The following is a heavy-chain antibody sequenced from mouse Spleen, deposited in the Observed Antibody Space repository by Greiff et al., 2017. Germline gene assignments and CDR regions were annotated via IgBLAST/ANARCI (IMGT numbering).Heavy chain of an antibody. CDR2: FYTGSGSI. V-gene: IGHV1-62-2*01. Sequence: VKLQQSGAELVKPGASVKLSCKASGYTFTEYIIHWVKQRSGQGLEWIGWFYTGSGSIQYNEKFKDKAILTADKSSRTVYMELIRLTAEDSAVYVCARHEYGNRYYVMDYLGQGTSVTVSS. D-gene: IGHD2-1*01. CDR1: GYTFTEYI. J-gene: IGHJ4*01. CDR3: ARHEYGNRYYVMDY.